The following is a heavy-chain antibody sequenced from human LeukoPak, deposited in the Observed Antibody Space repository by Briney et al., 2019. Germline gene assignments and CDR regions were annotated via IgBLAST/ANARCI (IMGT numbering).Heavy chain of an antibody. CDR1: GYTFTGYY. CDR2: INPNSGGT. CDR3: ASPSPAVAGTGGDY. V-gene: IGHV1-2*02. J-gene: IGHJ4*02. Sequence: ASVKVSCKASGYTFTGYYMHWVRQAPGQGLEWMGWINPNSGGTNYAQKFQGRVTMTRDTSISTAYMELSRLRSDDTAVYYCASPSPAVAGTGGDYWGQGTLVTVSS. D-gene: IGHD6-19*01.